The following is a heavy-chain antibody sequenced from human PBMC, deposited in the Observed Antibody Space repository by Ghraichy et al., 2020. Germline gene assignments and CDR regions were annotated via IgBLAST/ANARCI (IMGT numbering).Heavy chain of an antibody. CDR1: GFNLNKHW. V-gene: IGHV3-7*01. CDR3: ARLWPGTADA. D-gene: IGHD6-13*01. J-gene: IGHJ5*02. CDR2: MNDEGREW. Sequence: GGSLRLSCVAFGFNLNKHWMGWVRQAPGKGLEWVATMNDEGREWYNVDSVKGRFAITRDNANKFLYVYMKSLRADDTAVYYCARLWPGTADAWGLGTLVAVAS.